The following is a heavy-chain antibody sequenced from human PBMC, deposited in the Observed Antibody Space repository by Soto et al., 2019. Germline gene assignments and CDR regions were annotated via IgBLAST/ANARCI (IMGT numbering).Heavy chain of an antibody. D-gene: IGHD5-18*01. J-gene: IGHJ4*02. V-gene: IGHV3-30-3*01. CDR2: ISYDGSNK. Sequence: QVQLVESGGGVVQPGRSLRLSCAASGFTFSSYAMHWVRQAPGKGLEWVAVISYDGSNKYYADSVKGRFTISRDNSKNTLDLQMNSLRAEDTAVYYCARDTAMGSWGQGTLVTVSS. CDR1: GFTFSSYA. CDR3: ARDTAMGS.